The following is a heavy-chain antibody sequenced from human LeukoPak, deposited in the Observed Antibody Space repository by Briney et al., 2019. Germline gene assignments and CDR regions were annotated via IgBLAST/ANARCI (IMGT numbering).Heavy chain of an antibody. V-gene: IGHV4-39*07. J-gene: IGHJ4*02. CDR3: RASLTPIGWYRYY. CDR1: GVSIRSTSYY. CDR2: INNRGST. D-gene: IGHD6-19*01. Sequence: PSETLSLTCTVSGVSIRSTSYYWGWIRQPPGKGLEWIGEINNRGSTSYNPSLKSRVTITFHSSKNKCSLKLSSVTAADTAIFYCRASLTPIGWYRYYWGQGTLVTVSS.